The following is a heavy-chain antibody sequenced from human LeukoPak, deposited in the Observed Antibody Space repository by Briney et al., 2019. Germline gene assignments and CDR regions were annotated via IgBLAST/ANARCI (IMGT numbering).Heavy chain of an antibody. CDR2: ISGSGGST. V-gene: IGHV3-23*01. J-gene: IGHJ4*02. CDR1: GFTFSSYA. D-gene: IGHD3-16*02. Sequence: PGGSLRLSCAASGFTFSSYAMSWVRQAPGKGLEWVSAISGSGGSTYYADSVKGRFTISGDNSKNTLYLQMNSLRAEDTAVYYCAKDLGIDYVWGSYRPDYWGQGTLVTVSS. CDR3: AKDLGIDYVWGSYRPDY.